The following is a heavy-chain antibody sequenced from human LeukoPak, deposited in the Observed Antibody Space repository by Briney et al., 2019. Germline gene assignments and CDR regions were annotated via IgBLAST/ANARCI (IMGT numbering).Heavy chain of an antibody. Sequence: SVKVSCKASGGTFSSYAISWVRQAPGQGLEWMGRIIPILGIANYAQKFQGRVTITADKSTSTAYMELSSLRSEDTAVYYCARAAYNWNDASLPYHAFDIWGQGTMVTVSS. D-gene: IGHD1-1*01. CDR3: ARAAYNWNDASLPYHAFDI. V-gene: IGHV1-69*04. J-gene: IGHJ3*02. CDR2: IIPILGIA. CDR1: GGTFSSYA.